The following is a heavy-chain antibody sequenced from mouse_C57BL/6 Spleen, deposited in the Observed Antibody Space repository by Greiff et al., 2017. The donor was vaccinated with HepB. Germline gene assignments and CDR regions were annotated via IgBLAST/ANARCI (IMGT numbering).Heavy chain of an antibody. CDR2: ISSGGDYI. D-gene: IGHD1-1*01. CDR1: GFTFSSYA. V-gene: IGHV5-9-1*02. Sequence: EVMLVESGEGLVKPGGSLKLSCAASGFTFSSYAMSWVRQTPEKRLEWVAYISSGGDYIYYADTVKGRFTISRDNARNTLYLQMSSLKSEDTAMYYWTREDYYDGSSYYAMDYWGQGTSVTVSS. J-gene: IGHJ4*01. CDR3: TREDYYDGSSYYAMDY.